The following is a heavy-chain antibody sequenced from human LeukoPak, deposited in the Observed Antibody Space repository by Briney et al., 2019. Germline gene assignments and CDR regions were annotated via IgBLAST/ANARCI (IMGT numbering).Heavy chain of an antibody. CDR3: ARLYGYDSSGYE. CDR2: MNPNSGNT. D-gene: IGHD3-22*01. Sequence: ASVKVSCKASGYTFTGYVINWVRQATGQGLEWMGWMNPNSGNTGYAQKFQGRVTMTRNGSISTAYMEVSSLRSEETDVYYCARLYGYDSSGYEWGQGTLVTVSS. CDR1: GYTFTGYV. J-gene: IGHJ4*02. V-gene: IGHV1-8*01.